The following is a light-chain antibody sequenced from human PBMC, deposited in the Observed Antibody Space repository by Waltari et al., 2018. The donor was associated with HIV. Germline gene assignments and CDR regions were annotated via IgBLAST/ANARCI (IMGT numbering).Light chain of an antibody. V-gene: IGLV2-14*01. CDR2: EVS. Sequence: QSALTQPASVSGSPGQSITISCTGTSSDVGGYNYVSWYQHHPGKAPKLLIYEVSNRPSGVSNRFSGSKSDNTASLTISGLQAEDEADYYCSPYTSDYTYVFGSGTEVTVL. J-gene: IGLJ1*01. CDR1: SSDVGGYNY. CDR3: SPYTSDYTYV.